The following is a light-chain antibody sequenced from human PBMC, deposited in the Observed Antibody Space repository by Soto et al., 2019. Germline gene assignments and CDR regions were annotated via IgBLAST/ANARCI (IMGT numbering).Light chain of an antibody. J-gene: IGKJ1*01. CDR3: QEYITYPWT. CDR1: QSISSW. V-gene: IGKV1-5*03. Sequence: EIQMTQSPSTLSASLGDRVTITCRASQSISSWLAWYQQKSGKAPKLLIYKASRLESGVPARFSGSGSGSEFALTISSLQPDDFATYYCQEYITYPWTFGQGTKVEIK. CDR2: KAS.